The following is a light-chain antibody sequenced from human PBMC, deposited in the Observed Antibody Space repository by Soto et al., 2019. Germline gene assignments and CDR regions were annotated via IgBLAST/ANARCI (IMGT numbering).Light chain of an antibody. CDR2: EVT. V-gene: IGLV2-8*01. CDR3: SSYAGSNNYV. J-gene: IGLJ1*01. Sequence: QSVLTRPPSASGSPGQSVTVSCTGTSRDVGGYNYVSWYQQHPGKAPKLMIYEVTKRPSGVPDRFSGSKSGNTASLTVSGLQAEDEADYYCSSYAGSNNYVFGTGTKATVL. CDR1: SRDVGGYNY.